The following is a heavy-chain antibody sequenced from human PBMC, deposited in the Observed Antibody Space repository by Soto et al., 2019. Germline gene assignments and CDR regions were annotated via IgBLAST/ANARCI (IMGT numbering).Heavy chain of an antibody. CDR3: ARGHLRWFYYYYGMDV. Sequence: PSETLSLTCAVYGGSFSCYYWSWIRQPPGKRLEWIGEINHSGSTNYNPSLKSRVTISVDTSKNQFSLKLSSVTAADTAVYYCARGHLRWFYYYYGMDVWGQGTTVTVSS. V-gene: IGHV4-34*01. J-gene: IGHJ6*02. D-gene: IGHD4-17*01. CDR1: GGSFSCYY. CDR2: INHSGST.